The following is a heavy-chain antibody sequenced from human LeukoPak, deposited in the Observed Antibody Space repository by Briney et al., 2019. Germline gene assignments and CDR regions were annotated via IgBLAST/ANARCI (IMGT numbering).Heavy chain of an antibody. V-gene: IGHV3-74*01. D-gene: IGHD6-13*01. CDR3: ARDREGSSWYDF. J-gene: IGHJ5*01. Sequence: GGSLRLSCAASGIPFTSNWHWVRQAPGKGLVWVSRISTDGSSTSYADSVKGRFTISRDNAKNSLYLQMNSLRADDTAVYFCARDREGSSWYDFWGQGTPVTVSS. CDR2: ISTDGSST. CDR1: GIPFTSNW.